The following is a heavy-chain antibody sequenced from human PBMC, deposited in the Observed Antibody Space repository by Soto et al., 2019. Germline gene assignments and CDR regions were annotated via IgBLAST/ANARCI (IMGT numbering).Heavy chain of an antibody. CDR3: ARSGRFLELLFYLDS. Sequence: PSETLSLTCTVSGDSIDNYYWSWIRQSPGKGLEWIGYIYYSGSTTYNPSLKSRVTISVDRAKNQFSLRLRSVTAADTAVYRCARSGRFLELLFYLDSWGQGALVTVSS. D-gene: IGHD3-3*01. CDR1: GDSIDNYY. V-gene: IGHV4-59*01. J-gene: IGHJ4*02. CDR2: IYYSGST.